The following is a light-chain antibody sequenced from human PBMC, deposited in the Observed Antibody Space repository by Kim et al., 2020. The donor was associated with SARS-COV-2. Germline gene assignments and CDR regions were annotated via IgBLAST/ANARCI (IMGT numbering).Light chain of an antibody. CDR1: QSISSW. CDR2: KAS. V-gene: IGKV1-5*03. Sequence: ASVGDRVTITCRASQSISSWLAWYQQKPGKAPNLLIYKASDLQSGVPSRFSGSGSGTEFTLTISSLQPDDFATYYCQHYHSYPLTFGGGTKVDIK. CDR3: QHYHSYPLT. J-gene: IGKJ4*01.